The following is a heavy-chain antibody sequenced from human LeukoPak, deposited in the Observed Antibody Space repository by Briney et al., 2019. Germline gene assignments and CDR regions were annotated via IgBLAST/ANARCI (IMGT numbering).Heavy chain of an antibody. J-gene: IGHJ4*02. Sequence: GGSLRLSCEGSGFIFRNYGMHWVRQAPGKGLEWVALIWYNGRTKFHADSVKGRFTISRDNSANALYLQMSSLRVEDTAVYYCAREWGRIAVAGGPGYWGQGALVSVSS. CDR2: IWYNGRTK. D-gene: IGHD6-19*01. CDR1: GFIFRNYG. CDR3: AREWGRIAVAGGPGY. V-gene: IGHV3-33*01.